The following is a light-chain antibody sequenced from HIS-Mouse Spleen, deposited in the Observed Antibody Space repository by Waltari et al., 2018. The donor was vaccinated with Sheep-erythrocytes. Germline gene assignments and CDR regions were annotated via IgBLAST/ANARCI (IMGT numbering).Light chain of an antibody. Sequence: SYVLTQPPSVSVAPGQTARITCGGNNIGRKSVHWYQHKPGQAPVLVVYDDSDRPSGIPERFSGSNSGNTATLTISRVEAGDEADYYCQVWDSSSDHPYVFGTGTKVTVL. CDR1: NIGRKS. V-gene: IGLV3-21*02. J-gene: IGLJ1*01. CDR2: DDS. CDR3: QVWDSSSDHPYV.